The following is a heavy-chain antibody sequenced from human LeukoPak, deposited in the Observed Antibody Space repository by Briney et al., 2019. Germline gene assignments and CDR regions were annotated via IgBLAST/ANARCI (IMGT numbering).Heavy chain of an antibody. D-gene: IGHD1-26*01. V-gene: IGHV1-2*02. CDR2: INPNSGDT. CDR3: ARVLPSDY. J-gene: IGHJ4*02. CDR1: GYTFTGYY. Sequence: ASVKVSRKSSGYTFTGYYIHWVRQAPGQGLEWVGWINPNSGDTNYAQNFQGRVTMTRDTSISTAYMELSRLRSDDTAVYYCARVLPSDYWGQGTLVTVSS.